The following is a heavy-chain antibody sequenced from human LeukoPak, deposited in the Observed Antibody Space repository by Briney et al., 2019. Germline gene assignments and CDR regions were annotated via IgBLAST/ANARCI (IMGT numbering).Heavy chain of an antibody. CDR3: ARHRWELPRHAAFDI. CDR1: GGSISSSSYY. D-gene: IGHD1-26*01. Sequence: SETLSLTCTVSGGSISSSSYYWGWIGQPPGKGLEGIGSIYYSGSTYYNPSLKSRVTISVDTSKNQFSLKLSSVTAADTAVYYCARHRWELPRHAAFDIWGQGTMVTVSS. V-gene: IGHV4-39*01. CDR2: IYYSGST. J-gene: IGHJ3*02.